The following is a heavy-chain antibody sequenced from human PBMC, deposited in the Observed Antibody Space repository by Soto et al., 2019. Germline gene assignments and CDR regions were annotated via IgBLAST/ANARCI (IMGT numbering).Heavy chain of an antibody. CDR1: GFTFSSYG. CDR2: ISYDGSNK. Sequence: GGSLRLSCAASGFTFSSYGMHWVRQAPGKGLEWVAVISYDGSNKYYADSVKGRFTISRDNSKNTLYLQMNSLRAEDTAVYYCAKAGYSSSEDYWGQGTLVTVSS. V-gene: IGHV3-30*18. CDR3: AKAGYSSSEDY. J-gene: IGHJ4*02. D-gene: IGHD6-13*01.